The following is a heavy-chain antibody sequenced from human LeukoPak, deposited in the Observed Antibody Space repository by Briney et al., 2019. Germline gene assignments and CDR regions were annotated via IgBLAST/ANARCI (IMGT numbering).Heavy chain of an antibody. V-gene: IGHV1-24*01. Sequence: GASVKVSCKVSGYTLTELSMHWVRQAPGKGLEWMGGFDPEDGETIYAQKFQGRVTITTDESTSTAYMELSSLRSEDTAVYYCARVAVADSATDYWGQGTLVTVSS. D-gene: IGHD6-19*01. J-gene: IGHJ4*02. CDR2: FDPEDGET. CDR3: ARVAVADSATDY. CDR1: GYTLTELS.